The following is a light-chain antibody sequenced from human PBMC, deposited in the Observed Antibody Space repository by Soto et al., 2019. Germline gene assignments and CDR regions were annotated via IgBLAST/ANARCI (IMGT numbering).Light chain of an antibody. CDR1: SSNIGAGYD. J-gene: IGLJ1*01. Sequence: LTQPPSVSGAPGQRVTISCTGSSSNIGAGYDVHWYQQLPGTAPKLLIYGNSNRPSGVPDRFSGSKSGTSASLAITGLQAEDEADYYCQSYDSSLSGLFGAGTKVTVL. CDR3: QSYDSSLSGL. V-gene: IGLV1-40*01. CDR2: GNS.